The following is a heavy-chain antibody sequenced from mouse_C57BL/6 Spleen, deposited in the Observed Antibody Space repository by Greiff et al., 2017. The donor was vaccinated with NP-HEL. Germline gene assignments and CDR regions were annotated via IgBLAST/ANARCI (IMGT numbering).Heavy chain of an antibody. CDR1: GFTFSSYA. V-gene: IGHV5-4*01. J-gene: IGHJ1*03. D-gene: IGHD2-1*01. CDR2: ISDGGSYT. Sequence: EVQRVESGGGLVKPGGSLKLSCAASGFTFSSYAMSWVRQTPEKRLEWVATISDGGSYTYYPDNVKGRFTISRDNAKNNLYLQMSHLKSEDTAMYYCARGVYYGNYVGWYFDVWGTGTTVTVSS. CDR3: ARGVYYGNYVGWYFDV.